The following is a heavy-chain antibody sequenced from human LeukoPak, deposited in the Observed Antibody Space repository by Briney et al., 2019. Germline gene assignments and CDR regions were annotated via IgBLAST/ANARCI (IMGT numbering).Heavy chain of an antibody. CDR1: GGSISSYY. D-gene: IGHD3-10*01. V-gene: IGHV4-59*08. J-gene: IGHJ4*02. Sequence: PSETLSLTCTVSGGSISSYYWSWIRQPAGKGLEWIGSIYHSGSTYYNPSLKSRVTISVDTSKNQFSLKLSSVTAADTAVYYCARQVLWFGESDYWGQGTLVTVSS. CDR3: ARQVLWFGESDY. CDR2: IYHSGST.